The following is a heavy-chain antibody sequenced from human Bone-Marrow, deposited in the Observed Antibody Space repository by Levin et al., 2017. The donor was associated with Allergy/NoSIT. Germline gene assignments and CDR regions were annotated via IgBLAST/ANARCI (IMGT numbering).Heavy chain of an antibody. CDR3: ARDHLDNILSGYYLGWFDP. V-gene: IGHV4-61*02. J-gene: IGHJ5*02. CDR2: IYSSGTT. Sequence: SETLSLTCTVSGGSIGNSNSYWSWIRQPAGKGLEWIGRIYSSGTTDFDPSFKGRVTISLDTSKNQVSLKVTSVTAADTAVYYCARDHLDNILSGYYLGWFDPWGQGILVTVSS. CDR1: GGSIGNSNSY. D-gene: IGHD3-9*01.